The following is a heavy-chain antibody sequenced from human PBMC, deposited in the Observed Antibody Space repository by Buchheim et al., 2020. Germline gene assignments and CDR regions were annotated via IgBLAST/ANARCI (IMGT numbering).Heavy chain of an antibody. J-gene: IGHJ6*02. D-gene: IGHD5-24*01. Sequence: QVQLVQSGAEVKKPGASVKVSCKASGYTFINYGISWVRQAPGQGLEWMGWISANNGNTNYAQKVQGRVSMATDTSTSTAYMELRSLRSDDTAVYYCARDDRDGYNPGHLDVWGQGTT. V-gene: IGHV1-18*04. CDR2: ISANNGNT. CDR1: GYTFINYG. CDR3: ARDDRDGYNPGHLDV.